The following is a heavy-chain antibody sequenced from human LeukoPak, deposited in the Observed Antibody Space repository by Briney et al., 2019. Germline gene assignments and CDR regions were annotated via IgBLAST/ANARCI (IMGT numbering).Heavy chain of an antibody. CDR1: GGSISSGDYY. D-gene: IGHD3-22*01. J-gene: IGHJ4*02. CDR3: ARGPDSSGYYYFDY. Sequence: SETPSLTCTVSGGSISSGDYYWSWIRQPPGKGLEWIGYIYHSGSTHFNPSLRSRVTISVDTSKNQFSLKLSSVTAADTAVYFCARGPDSSGYYYFDYWGQGTLVTVSS. CDR2: IYHSGST. V-gene: IGHV4-30-4*01.